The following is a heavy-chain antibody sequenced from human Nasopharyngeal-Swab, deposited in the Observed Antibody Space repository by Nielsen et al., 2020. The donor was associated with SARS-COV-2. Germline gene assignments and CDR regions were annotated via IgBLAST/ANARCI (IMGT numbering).Heavy chain of an antibody. CDR3: AKSDDAVDI. J-gene: IGHJ3*02. CDR1: GFTLNTYA. V-gene: IGHV3-23*01. CDR2: ISDSGGRT. Sequence: SCASSGFTLNTYAMSWVRQAPGAGLEWVSAISDSGGRTYYADSVKGRFTISRDNSQNTLFLQMNSLRAEDTAVYYCAKSDDAVDIWGQGTMVTVSS.